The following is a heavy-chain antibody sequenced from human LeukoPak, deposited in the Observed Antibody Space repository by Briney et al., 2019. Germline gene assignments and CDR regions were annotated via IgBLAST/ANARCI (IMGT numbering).Heavy chain of an antibody. D-gene: IGHD3-22*01. J-gene: IGHJ4*02. Sequence: GGSLRLSCAASGFTFSSYGMHWVRQAPGKGLEWVAVIWYDGSNKYYADSVKGRFTISRDNSKNTLYLQMNSLRAEDTAVYYSARDLPIYDSSGYYPSWGQGTLVTVSS. CDR1: GFTFSSYG. V-gene: IGHV3-33*01. CDR2: IWYDGSNK. CDR3: ARDLPIYDSSGYYPS.